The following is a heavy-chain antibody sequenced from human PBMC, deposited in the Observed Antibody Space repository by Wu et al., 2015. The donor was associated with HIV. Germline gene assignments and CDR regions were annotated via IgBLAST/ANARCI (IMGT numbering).Heavy chain of an antibody. D-gene: IGHD2-15*01. V-gene: IGHV1-69*06. CDR2: INPLFGTT. CDR3: ARDYCSGGFCHYFFDS. Sequence: VQLMQSGGEVKKPGSSVKVTCKASGDSFTSYAISWVRQAPGQGLEWMGGINPLFGTTKFAQTFQGRVTMTRDTSTSTAYLELNSLRSDDTAVYYCARDYCSGGFCHYFFDSWGQGTLVTVSS. CDR1: GDSFTSYA. J-gene: IGHJ4*02.